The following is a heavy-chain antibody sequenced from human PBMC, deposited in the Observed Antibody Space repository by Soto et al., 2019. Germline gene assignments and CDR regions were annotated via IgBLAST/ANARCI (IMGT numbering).Heavy chain of an antibody. J-gene: IGHJ6*02. CDR2: IYYSGST. CDR3: AVIVVVPAARDYYYGMDV. Sequence: PSDTLSLTCTFSGFSVSSGSYYWSWIRQPPGKGLEWIGYIYYSGSTNYNPSLKSRVTISVDTSKNQFSLKLSSVTAADTAVYYCAVIVVVPAARDYYYGMDVWGQGTTVTVSS. D-gene: IGHD2-2*01. CDR1: GFSVSSGSYY. V-gene: IGHV4-61*01.